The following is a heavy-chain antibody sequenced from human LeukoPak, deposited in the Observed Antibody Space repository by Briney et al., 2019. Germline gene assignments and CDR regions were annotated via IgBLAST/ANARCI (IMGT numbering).Heavy chain of an antibody. D-gene: IGHD4-11*01. V-gene: IGHV5-51*01. CDR1: GYSFTSYW. CDR2: IYPGDSDT. CDR3: ARHRDDYSISNYYYYMDV. J-gene: IGHJ6*03. Sequence: GESLKISYKGSGYSFTSYWIGWVRQMPGKGLEWMGIIYPGDSDTRYSPSFQGQVTISADKSISTAYLQWSSLKASDTAMYYCARHRDDYSISNYYYYMDVWGKGTTVTVSS.